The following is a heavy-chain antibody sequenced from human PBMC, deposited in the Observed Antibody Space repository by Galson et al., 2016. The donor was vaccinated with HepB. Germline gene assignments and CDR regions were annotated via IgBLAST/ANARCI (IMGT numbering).Heavy chain of an antibody. D-gene: IGHD3-3*01. J-gene: IGHJ4*02. Sequence: SLRLSCAASGFTFSDSYMSWICQAPGRGLEWVSYISGSGTHTPYADSVKGRFTISRDNSKNTVYLQVNSLRVGDTAVYYCAKGQRQGFGVVIIPDCFDYWGQGTLVTVSS. CDR3: AKGQRQGFGVVIIPDCFDY. CDR1: GFTFSDSY. CDR2: ISGSGTHT. V-gene: IGHV3-11*06.